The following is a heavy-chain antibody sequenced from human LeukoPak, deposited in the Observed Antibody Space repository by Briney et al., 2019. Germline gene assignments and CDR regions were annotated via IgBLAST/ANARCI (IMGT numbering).Heavy chain of an antibody. CDR2: LSSNGGST. Sequence: GGSLRLSCAASGFTLSNYAMHWVRQAPGKGLEYVSALSSNGGSTYYAKSVKGRFTISRDNSKNMLYLQMGSLRAEDMAVYYCARTEPYSGSYYLGWFGFDMWGQGTMVTVSS. V-gene: IGHV3-64*01. CDR1: GFTLSNYA. CDR3: ARTEPYSGSYYLGWFGFDM. J-gene: IGHJ3*02. D-gene: IGHD1-26*01.